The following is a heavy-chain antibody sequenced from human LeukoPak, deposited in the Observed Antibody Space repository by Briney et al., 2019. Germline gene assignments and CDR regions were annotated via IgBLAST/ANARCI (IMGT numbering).Heavy chain of an antibody. CDR1: GFTFSSYS. Sequence: GGSLRPSCAASGFTFSSYSMNWVRQAPGKGLEWVSSISSSSSYIYYADSVKGRFTISRDNAKNSLYLQMNSLRAEDTAVYYCARDSAAAASGDYWGQGTLVTVSS. CDR3: ARDSAAAASGDY. J-gene: IGHJ4*02. V-gene: IGHV3-21*01. CDR2: ISSSSSYI. D-gene: IGHD6-13*01.